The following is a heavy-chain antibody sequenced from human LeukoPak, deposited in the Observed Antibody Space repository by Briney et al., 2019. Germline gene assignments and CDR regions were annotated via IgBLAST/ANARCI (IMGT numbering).Heavy chain of an antibody. CDR3: ARDRGCSGGSCYYYYGMDV. V-gene: IGHV4-59*01. D-gene: IGHD2-15*01. Sequence: SETLSLTCAVYGGSFSSYYWSWIRQPPGKGLEWIGYIYYSGSTNYNPSLKSRVTISVDTSKNQFSLKLSSVTAADTAVYYCARDRGCSGGSCYYYYGMDVWGQGTTVTVSS. CDR2: IYYSGST. CDR1: GGSFSSYY. J-gene: IGHJ6*02.